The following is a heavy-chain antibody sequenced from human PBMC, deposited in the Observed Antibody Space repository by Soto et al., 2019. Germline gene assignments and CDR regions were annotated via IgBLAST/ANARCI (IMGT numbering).Heavy chain of an antibody. D-gene: IGHD6-19*01. Sequence: QVQLVESGGGVVQPGRSLRLSCAASGFTFNNYGMHWVRQAPGKGLEWVAILSHDGTITYYGDSVRGRFTVSRDESKNSLYLQMNSLRPDDTAVYYCARDWGSSGWFNWFDPWGQGTLVTVSS. CDR2: LSHDGTIT. CDR1: GFTFNNYG. CDR3: ARDWGSSGWFNWFDP. V-gene: IGHV3-30*03. J-gene: IGHJ5*02.